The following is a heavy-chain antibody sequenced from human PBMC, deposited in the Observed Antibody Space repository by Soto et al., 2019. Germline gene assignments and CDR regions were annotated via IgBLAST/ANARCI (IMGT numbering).Heavy chain of an antibody. CDR3: ARDRDDYGSGNYYNRIDF. Sequence: QVQLVQSGAEVKKPGSSVKVSCKASGGIFSTNAIIGLRQAPGQGLEWMGGIIPIFGTPNYAQRFQGRVTITADESTSTAYMELSRLRSEDTAVYYCARDRDDYGSGNYYNRIDFWGQGTLVTVSS. D-gene: IGHD3-10*01. V-gene: IGHV1-69*01. CDR1: GGIFSTNA. CDR2: IIPIFGTP. J-gene: IGHJ4*02.